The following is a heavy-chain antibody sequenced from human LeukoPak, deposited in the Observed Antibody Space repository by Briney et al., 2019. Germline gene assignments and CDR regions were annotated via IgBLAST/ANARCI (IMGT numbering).Heavy chain of an antibody. D-gene: IGHD2-21*01. CDR2: ISYDGSNK. Sequence: GGSLRLSCAASGFTFSSYGMHWVRQAPGKGLEWVAVISYDGSNKYYADSVKGRFTISRDNSKNTLYLQMNSLRAEDTAVYYCARELAYCGGDCYSSFDYWGQGTLVTVSS. CDR3: ARELAYCGGDCYSSFDY. V-gene: IGHV3-30*03. J-gene: IGHJ4*02. CDR1: GFTFSSYG.